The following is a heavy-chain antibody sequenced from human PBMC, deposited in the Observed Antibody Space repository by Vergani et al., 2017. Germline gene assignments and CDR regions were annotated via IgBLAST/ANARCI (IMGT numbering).Heavy chain of an antibody. J-gene: IGHJ6*02. CDR3: ASSMVRGIVHYYYGMDV. CDR2: ISGSGGST. CDR1: GFTFSSYA. V-gene: IGHV3-23*01. D-gene: IGHD3-10*01. Sequence: EVQLLESGGGLVQPGGSLRLSCAASGFTFSSYAMSWVRQAPGKGLEWVSAISGSGGSTYYADSVKGRFTISRDNSKNTLYLQMNSRRAEDTAVYYCASSMVRGIVHYYYGMDVWGQGTTVTVSS.